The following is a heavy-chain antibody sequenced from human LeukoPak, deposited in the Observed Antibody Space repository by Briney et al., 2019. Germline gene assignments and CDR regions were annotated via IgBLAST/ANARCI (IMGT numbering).Heavy chain of an antibody. CDR3: ARRGYGDLDNWFDP. CDR2: ISAYNGNT. V-gene: IGHV1-18*01. Sequence: ASVKVSCKASGYTFTRYGISWVRQAPGQGLEWMGWISAYNGNTNYAQKLQGRVTMTTDTSTSTAYMELRSLRSDDTAVYYCARRGYGDLDNWFDPWGQGTLVTVSS. CDR1: GYTFTRYG. D-gene: IGHD4-17*01. J-gene: IGHJ5*02.